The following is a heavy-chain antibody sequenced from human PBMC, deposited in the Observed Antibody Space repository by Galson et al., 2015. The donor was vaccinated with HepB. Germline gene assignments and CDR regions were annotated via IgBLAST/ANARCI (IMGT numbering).Heavy chain of an antibody. D-gene: IGHD3-3*01. Sequence: LSLTCAVSGASISSGGYSWSWIRQPPGKGLEWIGYIYHTGSTYYSPSLKSRVTISVDRSKNQFSLKLSSVTAADTAVYYCARGAAIYYFGMDVWGQGTTVTVSS. CDR3: ARGAAIYYFGMDV. J-gene: IGHJ6*02. CDR2: IYHTGST. CDR1: GASISSGGYS. V-gene: IGHV4-30-2*01.